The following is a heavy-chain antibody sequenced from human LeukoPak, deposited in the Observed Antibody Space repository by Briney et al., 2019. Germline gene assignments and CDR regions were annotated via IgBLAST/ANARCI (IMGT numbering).Heavy chain of an antibody. J-gene: IGHJ1*01. D-gene: IGHD3-22*01. V-gene: IGHV3-7*01. Sequence: GGSLRLSCAASGFTFISYWMSWVRQAPGKGLEWVANIKQDGSEKYYVDSVKGRFTISRDNAKNLLYLQMNSLRAEDTAVYYCAREWQYYYDSSGYYGLQHWGQGTLVTVSS. CDR2: IKQDGSEK. CDR3: AREWQYYYDSSGYYGLQH. CDR1: GFTFISYW.